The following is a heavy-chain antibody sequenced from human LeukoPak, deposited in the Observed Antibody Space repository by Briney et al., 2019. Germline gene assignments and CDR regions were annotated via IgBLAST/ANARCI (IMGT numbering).Heavy chain of an antibody. CDR3: ARRSPLHWYDY. V-gene: IGHV4-39*01. D-gene: IGHD6-13*01. CDR1: GGSISSSSYY. Sequence: KSSETLSLTCTVSGGSISSSSYYWGWIRQPPGKGLEWIGSIYYSGSTYYNPSLKSRVTISVDTSKNQFSLKLSSVTAADTAVHYCARRSPLHWYDYWGQGTLVTVSS. J-gene: IGHJ4*02. CDR2: IYYSGST.